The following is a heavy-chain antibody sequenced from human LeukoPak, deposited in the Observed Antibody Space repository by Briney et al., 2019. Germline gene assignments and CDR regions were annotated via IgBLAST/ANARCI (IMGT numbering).Heavy chain of an antibody. Sequence: KSSETLSLTCTVSGGSVSSYYWSWIRQPPGKGLEWIGYAFYSGSTNYNPSLKSRVTISVDTSKNQFSLKLSSVTAADTAVYYCARGIVRGVKRWFDPWGQGTLVTVSS. J-gene: IGHJ5*02. CDR2: AFYSGST. CDR1: GGSVSSYY. CDR3: ARGIVRGVKRWFDP. D-gene: IGHD3-10*01. V-gene: IGHV4-59*02.